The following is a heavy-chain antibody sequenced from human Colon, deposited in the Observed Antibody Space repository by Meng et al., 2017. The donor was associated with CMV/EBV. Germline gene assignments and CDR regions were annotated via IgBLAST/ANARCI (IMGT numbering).Heavy chain of an antibody. J-gene: IGHJ4*02. CDR2: ISYDGNKK. V-gene: IGHV3-30*04. CDR3: ARDKGTGAFDY. D-gene: IGHD3/OR15-3a*01. CDR1: GFTFSSYA. Sequence: LSCAASGFTFSSYAMHWVRQAPGKGMEWVDSISYDGNKKKYADSVTGRFTISRDTPKDTLYLEVKSLKTDDTAIYYCARDKGTGAFDYWGQGSLVTVSS.